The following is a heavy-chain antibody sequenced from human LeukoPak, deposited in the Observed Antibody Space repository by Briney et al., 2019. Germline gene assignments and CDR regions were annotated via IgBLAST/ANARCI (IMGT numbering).Heavy chain of an antibody. J-gene: IGHJ4*02. CDR3: ARDRRKYYDSSGQYFDY. D-gene: IGHD3-22*01. Sequence: PGGSLRLSCAASGFTFSSYSMNWVRQAPGKGLEWVSSISSSSSYIYYADSVKGRFTISRDNAKNSLYLQMNSLRAEDTAVYYCARDRRKYYDSSGQYFDYWGQGTLVTVSS. CDR1: GFTFSSYS. V-gene: IGHV3-21*01. CDR2: ISSSSSYI.